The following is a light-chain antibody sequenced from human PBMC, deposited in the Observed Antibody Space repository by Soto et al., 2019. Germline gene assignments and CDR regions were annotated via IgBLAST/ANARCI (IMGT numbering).Light chain of an antibody. CDR2: SGS. Sequence: QSVLTQPPSVSGTPGQRVTISCSGGSSNIGSSTLNWYQQLPGTAPKLLIYSGSYRPSGVPDRFSGAKFGTSASGAISGPXXXXXXXYYCAAWDDSLNSVVFGGGTKLTV. CDR1: SSNIGSST. CDR3: AAWDDSLNSVV. V-gene: IGLV1-44*01. J-gene: IGLJ2*01.